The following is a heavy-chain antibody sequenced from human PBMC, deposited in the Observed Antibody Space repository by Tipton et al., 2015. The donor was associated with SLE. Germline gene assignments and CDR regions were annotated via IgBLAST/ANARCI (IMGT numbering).Heavy chain of an antibody. CDR2: IYPGDSDT. V-gene: IGHV5-51*03. CDR1: GYSFISYW. CDR3: ARSVWWLPQDYYYYMDV. J-gene: IGHJ6*03. D-gene: IGHD5-12*01. Sequence: QLVQSGAEVKKPGESLKISCKGSGYSFISYWIGWVRQMPGKGLEWMGIIYPGDSDTRYSPSFQGQVTISADKSISTAYLQWSSLKASDTAMYYCARSVWWLPQDYYYYMDVWGKETTVTVSS.